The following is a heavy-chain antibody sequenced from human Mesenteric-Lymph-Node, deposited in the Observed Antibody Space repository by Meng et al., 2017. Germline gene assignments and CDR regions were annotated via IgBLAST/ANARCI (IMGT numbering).Heavy chain of an antibody. D-gene: IGHD1-26*01. CDR2: VRDKANNYAT. CDR1: GFTFSGSA. J-gene: IGHJ4*02. V-gene: IGHV3-73*01. Sequence: EVQLVESGGGVVQPGGALKLSCAASGFTFSGSAMHWVRQASGKGLEWVGRVRDKANNYATSYAESVKGRFTISRDDSRNTAYLQMDSLKTEDTAVYYCGSGNYFDYWGQGTLVTVSS. CDR3: GSGNYFDY.